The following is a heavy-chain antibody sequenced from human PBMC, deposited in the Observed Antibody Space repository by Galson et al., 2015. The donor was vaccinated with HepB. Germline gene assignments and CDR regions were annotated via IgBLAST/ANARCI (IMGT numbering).Heavy chain of an antibody. V-gene: IGHV3-21*01. Sequence: SLRLACAASGFTFSTYGMTWVRQAPGKGLEWVSTIWSGGHKFYPDSLKGRFTISRDNDKNSVYLQMTGLSADDTAVYYCARDYASWSRDYWVQGTLVTVSS. J-gene: IGHJ4*02. CDR3: ARDYASWSRDY. CDR1: GFTFSTYG. CDR2: IWSGGHK. D-gene: IGHD6-13*01.